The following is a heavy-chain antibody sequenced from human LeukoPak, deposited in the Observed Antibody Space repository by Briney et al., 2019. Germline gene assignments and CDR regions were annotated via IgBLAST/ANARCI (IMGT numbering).Heavy chain of an antibody. Sequence: PGRSLRLSCAASGFTFSSYAMHWVRRAPGKGLEWVAVISYDGSNKYYADSVKGRFTISRDNSKNTLYLQMNSLRAEDTAVYYCARNTDYWGQGTLVTVSS. CDR2: ISYDGSNK. V-gene: IGHV3-30*01. CDR1: GFTFSSYA. J-gene: IGHJ4*02. CDR3: ARNTDY.